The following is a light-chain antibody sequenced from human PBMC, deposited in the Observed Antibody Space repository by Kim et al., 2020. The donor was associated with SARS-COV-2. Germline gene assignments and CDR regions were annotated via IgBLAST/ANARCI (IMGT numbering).Light chain of an antibody. CDR3: SSYASTNRV. Sequence: QSALTQPASVSGSPGQSITISCTGTSSDVGYYNYVSWYQQHPSKAPKLMIYDVSKRPSGVPNRFSGSKSGNTASLTISGLQAEDEADYYCSSYASTNRVFGGGTKVTVL. J-gene: IGLJ3*02. CDR2: DVS. CDR1: SSDVGYYNY. V-gene: IGLV2-14*03.